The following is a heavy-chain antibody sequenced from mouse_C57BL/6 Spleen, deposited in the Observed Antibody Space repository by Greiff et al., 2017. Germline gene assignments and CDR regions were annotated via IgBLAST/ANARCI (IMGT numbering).Heavy chain of an antibody. D-gene: IGHD2-3*01. CDR1: GYTFTNYW. Sequence: QVQLQQSGAELVRPGTSVKMSCKASGYTFTNYWIGWAKQRPGHGLEWIGDIYPGGGYTNYNEKFKGKATLTADKSSSTAYMQFSSLTSEDSAIYYCARGYYVGYCDVWGTGTTVTVSS. J-gene: IGHJ1*03. V-gene: IGHV1-63*01. CDR3: ARGYYVGYCDV. CDR2: IYPGGGYT.